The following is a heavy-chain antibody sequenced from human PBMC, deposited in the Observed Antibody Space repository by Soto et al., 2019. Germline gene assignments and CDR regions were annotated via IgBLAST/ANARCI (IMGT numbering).Heavy chain of an antibody. CDR1: GGTFSSYA. CDR3: ARRHVSATGINCFVL. CDR2: IIPIFGTA. V-gene: IGHV1-69*13. Sequence: SVKVSCKASGGTFSSYAISWVRQAPGQGLEWMGGIIPIFGTANYAQKFQGRVTITADESTSTAYMELSSLRSEDTAVYYCARRHVSATGINCFVLWGKGTLVTLSS. J-gene: IGHJ5*02. D-gene: IGHD2-8*02.